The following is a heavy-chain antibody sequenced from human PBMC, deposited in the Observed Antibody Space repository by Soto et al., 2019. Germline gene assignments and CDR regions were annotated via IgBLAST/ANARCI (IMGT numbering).Heavy chain of an antibody. J-gene: IGHJ4*02. V-gene: IGHV4-59*12. Sequence: KSSETLSLTCTVSGGSISSYYWSWIRQPPGKGLEWIGYIYYSGSTNYNPSLKSRVTISVDTSKNQFSLKLSSVTAADTAVYYCARGRHDILTGYYDYHFDYWGQGTLVTVSS. D-gene: IGHD3-9*01. CDR2: IYYSGST. CDR3: ARGRHDILTGYYDYHFDY. CDR1: GGSISSYY.